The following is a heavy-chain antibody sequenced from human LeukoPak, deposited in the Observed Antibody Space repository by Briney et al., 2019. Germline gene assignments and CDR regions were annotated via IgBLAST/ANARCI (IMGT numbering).Heavy chain of an antibody. CDR1: GYTFTSYD. D-gene: IGHD3-16*01. V-gene: IGHV1-8*01. CDR3: AGVGGHL. Sequence: ASVKVSCKTSGYTFTSYDINWVRQATGQGLEWMGWMNPNSGNTGYAQKFQGRVTITTNTSKSTAYMELSSLRSEDTAVYYCAGVGGHLWGQGTLVTVSS. CDR2: MNPNSGNT. J-gene: IGHJ4*02.